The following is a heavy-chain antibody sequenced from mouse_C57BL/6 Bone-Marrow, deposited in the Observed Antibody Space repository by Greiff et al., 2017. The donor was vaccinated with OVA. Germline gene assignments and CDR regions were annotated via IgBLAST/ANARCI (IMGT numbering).Heavy chain of an antibody. J-gene: IGHJ2*01. Sequence: GGGFFGPGAPVKFSCPASGFNIKDAFMPWVKHRPEQGLEWIGRIDPEKGDTEYASKFQGKATITADTSSNTAYLQLSSLTSEDTAVYYCTHYYGSSCWGQGTTLTVSS. V-gene: IGHV14-4*01. CDR2: IDPEKGDT. CDR3: THYYGSSC. CDR1: GFNIKDAF. D-gene: IGHD1-1*01.